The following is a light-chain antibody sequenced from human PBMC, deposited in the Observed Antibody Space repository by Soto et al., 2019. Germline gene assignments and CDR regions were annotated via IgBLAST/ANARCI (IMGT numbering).Light chain of an antibody. V-gene: IGLV2-18*02. J-gene: IGLJ1*01. CDR1: SSDVGSYNR. CDR2: EVS. Sequence: QSALTQPPSVSGAPGQSVTISCTGASSDVGSYNRVSWYQQFPATAPKLLIYEVSNRPSGVPDRFSWSKSGNTASLAISGLQDEDEDDYYCSSYTSRSTYVFGTGSKLTVL. CDR3: SSYTSRSTYV.